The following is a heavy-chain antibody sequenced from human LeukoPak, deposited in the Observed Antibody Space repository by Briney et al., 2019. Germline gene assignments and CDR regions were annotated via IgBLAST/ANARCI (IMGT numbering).Heavy chain of an antibody. CDR1: SDSIYSSNYY. Sequence: PAETLNLTCTVSSDSIYSSNYYWGWIRQPPGKGLEWIGSIYYSGSTYYNSSLKSRVTISVDTSKNQFSLKLSSLTAADTAVYYCARAAYCGGDCYVFDYWGQGTLVTVTS. V-gene: IGHV4-39*01. CDR3: ARAAYCGGDCYVFDY. CDR2: IYYSGST. D-gene: IGHD2-21*02. J-gene: IGHJ4*02.